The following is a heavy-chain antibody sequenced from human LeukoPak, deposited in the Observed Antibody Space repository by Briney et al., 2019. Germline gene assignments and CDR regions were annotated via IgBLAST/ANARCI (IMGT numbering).Heavy chain of an antibody. V-gene: IGHV4-30-4*01. CDR3: ARGRSSSWSSFDY. CDR1: GGSISSGDYY. CDR2: IYNNGRA. D-gene: IGHD6-13*01. Sequence: PSETLSLTCTVSGGSISSGDYYWNWIRQPPGKGLEWIGYIYNNGRAYYNPSLKSRVTISVDTSKNLFSLKVSSVTAADAAVYYCARGRSSSWSSFDYWGQGTLVTVSS. J-gene: IGHJ4*02.